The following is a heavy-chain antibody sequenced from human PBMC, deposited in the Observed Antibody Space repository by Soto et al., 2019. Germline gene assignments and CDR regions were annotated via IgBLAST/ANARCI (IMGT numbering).Heavy chain of an antibody. CDR3: ARAPYVVYVVSIGYYGLDV. J-gene: IGHJ6*02. CDR1: GVTFSTHA. D-gene: IGHD3-3*02. Sequence: QVQLVQSGAEVKKPGSSVRVSCKASGVTFSTHAFSWVRHAPGRGPEWIGGIRPMYGAIKYAPIFQGRVTMIADASRNTVSMVLSGLRSEDTAVYCFARAPYVVYVVSIGYYGLDVWGQGTTVTVSS. V-gene: IGHV1-69*01. CDR2: IRPMYGAI.